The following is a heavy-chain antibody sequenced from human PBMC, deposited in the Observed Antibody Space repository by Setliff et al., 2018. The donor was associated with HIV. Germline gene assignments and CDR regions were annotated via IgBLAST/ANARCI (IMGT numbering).Heavy chain of an antibody. CDR2: FIAVLDIT. CDR1: GGSSRTHS. J-gene: IGHJ3*02. Sequence: ASVKVSCKASGGSSRTHSINWVRQAPGQGLEWMGQFIAVLDITSYAQKFQGRLTITADESTSTMYMELSSLRSDDTAVYYCAGPRGDEAFDIWGQGTMVTVSS. V-gene: IGHV1-69*10. D-gene: IGHD3-10*01. CDR3: AGPRGDEAFDI.